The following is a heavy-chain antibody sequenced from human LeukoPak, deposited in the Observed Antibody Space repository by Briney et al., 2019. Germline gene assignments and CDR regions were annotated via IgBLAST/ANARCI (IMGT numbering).Heavy chain of an antibody. V-gene: IGHV4-34*01. Sequence: SETLSLTCAVYGGSFSGYYWSWIRQPPGKGLEWIGEINHSGSTNYNASLKSRVTISVDTSKNLFSLKLSSVTAADTSVYYCARGFGDYGANGGEEYDYWGQGTLVTVSS. D-gene: IGHD4-17*01. CDR3: ARGFGDYGANGGEEYDY. J-gene: IGHJ4*02. CDR1: GGSFSGYY. CDR2: INHSGST.